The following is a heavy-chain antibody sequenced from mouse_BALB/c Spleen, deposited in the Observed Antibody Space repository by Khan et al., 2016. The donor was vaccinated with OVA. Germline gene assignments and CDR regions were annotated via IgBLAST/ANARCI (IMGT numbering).Heavy chain of an antibody. Sequence: QVQLQQSGPELVKPRASVRISCKASGYTFTSYYIHWVKQRPGQGLEWIGWIYPVNVNTEYNERFTGKATLTADKSSNTAYMQLSSLTSEDSAVYFCARAGYGSFAYWGQGTLVTVSA. V-gene: IGHV1S56*01. CDR2: IYPVNVNT. D-gene: IGHD2-10*02. J-gene: IGHJ3*01. CDR1: GYTFTSYY. CDR3: ARAGYGSFAY.